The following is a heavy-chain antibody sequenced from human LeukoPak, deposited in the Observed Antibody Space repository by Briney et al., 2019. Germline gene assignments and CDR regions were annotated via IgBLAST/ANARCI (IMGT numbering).Heavy chain of an antibody. Sequence: GGSLRLSCAASGFTFSSYEMNWVRQAPGKGLEWVSYISSSGSTIYYADSVKGRFTISRDNAKNSLYLQMNSPRAEDTAVYYCASTTPRTQFAFDIWGQGTMVTVSS. CDR3: ASTTPRTQFAFDI. V-gene: IGHV3-48*03. D-gene: IGHD1-26*01. CDR1: GFTFSSYE. CDR2: ISSSGSTI. J-gene: IGHJ3*02.